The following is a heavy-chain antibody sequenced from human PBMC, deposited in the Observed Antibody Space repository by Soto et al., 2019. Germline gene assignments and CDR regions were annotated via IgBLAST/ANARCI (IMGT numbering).Heavy chain of an antibody. CDR1: AGSLRSYY. D-gene: IGHD3-22*01. V-gene: IGHV4-59*01. Sequence: SETLSLSYTVSAGSLRSYYWLWIRQPPGKGLEWIGYIYYSGSTNYNPSLKSRVTISVDTSKNQFSLKLSSVTAADTAVYYCARDPITMIVGAFDIWGQGTMVT. CDR3: ARDPITMIVGAFDI. CDR2: IYYSGST. J-gene: IGHJ3*02.